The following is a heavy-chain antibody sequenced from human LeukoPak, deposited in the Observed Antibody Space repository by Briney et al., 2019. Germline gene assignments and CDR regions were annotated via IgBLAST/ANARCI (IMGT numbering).Heavy chain of an antibody. CDR1: GGSISSSPYY. CDR2: IYYSGTT. J-gene: IGHJ5*02. V-gene: IGHV4-39*07. D-gene: IGHD5-18*01. CDR3: AKGAGAFSYYNWFDP. Sequence: SETLSLTCSVPGGSISSSPYYWGWIRQPPGKGLECIGSIYYSGTTHYNPSLESRVTISVDTSKNQFSLKLASVTAADTAIYYCAKGAGAFSYYNWFDPWGQGTLVTVSS.